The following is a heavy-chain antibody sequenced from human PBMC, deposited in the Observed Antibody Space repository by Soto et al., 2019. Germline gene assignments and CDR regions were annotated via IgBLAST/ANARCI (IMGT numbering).Heavy chain of an antibody. J-gene: IGHJ5*02. D-gene: IGHD2-2*01. Sequence: EVQLVESGGGLVKPGGSLRLSCAASGFTFSSYSMNWVRQAPGKGLEWVSTISGNSNYIYYADSVKGRFTISRANAKNSLFLQMNSLRAEDTAVYYCTRSMGFCSSASCYPHWFDPWGQGTLVTVSS. CDR3: TRSMGFCSSASCYPHWFDP. CDR1: GFTFSSYS. V-gene: IGHV3-21*01. CDR2: ISGNSNYI.